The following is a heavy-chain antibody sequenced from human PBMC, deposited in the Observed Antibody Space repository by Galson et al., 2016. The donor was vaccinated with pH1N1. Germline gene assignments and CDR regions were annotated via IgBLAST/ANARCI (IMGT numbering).Heavy chain of an antibody. CDR3: ARGGYCSGGSCYDVFDY. CDR1: GYTFTDYD. J-gene: IGHJ4*02. V-gene: IGHV1-8*01. D-gene: IGHD2-15*01. Sequence: SVKVSCKASGYTFTDYDINWVRQGTGQGLEWMGWMNPNNDNKGYAQKFKGRVTMTRNTSISTAYMELSSLRSEDTAVYYCARGGYCSGGSCYDVFDYWGQGTLVTVS. CDR2: MNPNNDNK.